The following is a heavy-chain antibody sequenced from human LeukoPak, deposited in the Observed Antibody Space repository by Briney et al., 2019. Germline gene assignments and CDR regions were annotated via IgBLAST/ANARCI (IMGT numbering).Heavy chain of an antibody. CDR3: AKAAGGSGWYPPFDY. CDR2: ISYDGSNK. Sequence: GRSLRLSCAASGFTFSSYGMHWVRQAPGKGLEWVAVISYDGSNKYYADSVEGRFTISRDNSKNTLYLQMNSLRGEDTAVYYCAKAAGGSGWYPPFDYWGQGTLVTVSS. D-gene: IGHD6-19*01. V-gene: IGHV3-30*18. CDR1: GFTFSSYG. J-gene: IGHJ4*02.